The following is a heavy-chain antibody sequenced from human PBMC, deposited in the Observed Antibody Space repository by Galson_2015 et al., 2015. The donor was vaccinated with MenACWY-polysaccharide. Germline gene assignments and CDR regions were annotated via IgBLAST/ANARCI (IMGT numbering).Heavy chain of an antibody. CDR2: IHPNSGGT. CDR3: GRGGYGTGSGSY. Sequence: SVKVSCKASGYTFSGYHIHWVRQAPGRGLEWMGWIHPNSGGTTFAQKFQGRVTMTRDTSVSTVYMELNSLRSDDTAVYYCGRGGYGTGSGSYWGQGTLVTVSS. CDR1: GYTFSGYH. J-gene: IGHJ4*02. D-gene: IGHD3-10*01. V-gene: IGHV1-2*02.